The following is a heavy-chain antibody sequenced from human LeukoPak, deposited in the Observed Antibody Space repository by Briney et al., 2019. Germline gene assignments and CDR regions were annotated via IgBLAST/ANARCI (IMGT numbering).Heavy chain of an antibody. CDR3: AKDIDWLAFED. Sequence: GGSLRLSCAASGFTFSSYWMHWVRQAPGKGLVWVSRINSDGSSTSYADSVKGRFTTSRDNAKNTLYLQMNSLTVEDTAVYYCAKDIDWLAFEDWGQGTLVTVSS. D-gene: IGHD6-19*01. CDR1: GFTFSSYW. J-gene: IGHJ4*02. V-gene: IGHV3-74*01. CDR2: INSDGSST.